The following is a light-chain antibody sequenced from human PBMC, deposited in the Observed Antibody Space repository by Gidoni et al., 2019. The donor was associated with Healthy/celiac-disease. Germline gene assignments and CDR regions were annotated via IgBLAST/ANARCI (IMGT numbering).Light chain of an antibody. J-gene: IGLJ3*02. CDR1: SSNTGSNP. V-gene: IGLV1-44*01. Sequence: QSLLTQPPSASGTPGQRVTISCSGSSSNTGSNPVTWYHQLPGTAPKLLIYINNQRPSGVPDRFSGSKSGTSASLAISGLQSEDEADYYCAAWDDSLNGYWVFGGGTKLTVL. CDR3: AAWDDSLNGYWV. CDR2: INN.